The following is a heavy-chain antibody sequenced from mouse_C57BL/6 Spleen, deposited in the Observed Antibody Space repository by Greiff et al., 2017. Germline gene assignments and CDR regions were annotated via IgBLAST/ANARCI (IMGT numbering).Heavy chain of an antibody. Sequence: VQLQQSGPELVKPGASVKMSCKASGYTFTDYNMHWVKQSHGKSLEWIGYINPNNGGTSYNQKFKGKATLTVNKSSSTAYMELRSLTSEDSAVYYCARKGSSLYYAMDYWGQGTSVTVSS. CDR3: ARKGSSLYYAMDY. V-gene: IGHV1-22*01. CDR2: INPNNGGT. CDR1: GYTFTDYN. D-gene: IGHD1-1*01. J-gene: IGHJ4*01.